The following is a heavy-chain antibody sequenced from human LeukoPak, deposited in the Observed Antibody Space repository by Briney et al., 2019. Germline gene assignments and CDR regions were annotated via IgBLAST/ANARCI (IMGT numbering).Heavy chain of an antibody. J-gene: IGHJ4*02. CDR3: ARHGHGTYRSTRYSL. CDR1: GVSIKSSY. V-gene: IGHV4-59*08. CDR2: IHYSESI. Sequence: SETLSLICSVSGVSIKSSYWSWIRQPPGKGLEWIGDIHYSESINYNPSLKSRVTISVDTSKNQVSLKLSSVTAADTAFYYCARHGHGTYRSTRYSLWGQGTLVTVSS. D-gene: IGHD6-13*01.